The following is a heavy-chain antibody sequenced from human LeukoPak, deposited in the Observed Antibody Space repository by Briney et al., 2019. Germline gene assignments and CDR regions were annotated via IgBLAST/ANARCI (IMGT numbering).Heavy chain of an antibody. V-gene: IGHV3-23*01. Sequence: GGSLRLSCAASGFTFSSYGMNWVRQAPGKGLEWVSAISRSGGSTYYADSVRGRFTISRDNSKNTLYLQMDSLRAEDTAVYYCAKALLWPGERPGYYYYYMDVWGKGTTVTISS. CDR1: GFTFSSYG. D-gene: IGHD3-10*01. CDR3: AKALLWPGERPGYYYYYMDV. CDR2: ISRSGGST. J-gene: IGHJ6*03.